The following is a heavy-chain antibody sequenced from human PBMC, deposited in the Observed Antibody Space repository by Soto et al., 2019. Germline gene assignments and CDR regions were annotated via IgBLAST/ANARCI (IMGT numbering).Heavy chain of an antibody. D-gene: IGHD6-19*01. J-gene: IGHJ4*02. Sequence: GASVKVSCKASGGTFSNHIITWVRQAPGQGPEWMGRIIPMLDITNYAQKFQGRVTITADKSTSTAYMELSSLRSEDTAVYYCARAVAVPADFDYWGPGTLVTVSS. CDR3: ARAVAVPADFDY. CDR1: GGTFSNHI. V-gene: IGHV1-69*02. CDR2: IIPMLDIT.